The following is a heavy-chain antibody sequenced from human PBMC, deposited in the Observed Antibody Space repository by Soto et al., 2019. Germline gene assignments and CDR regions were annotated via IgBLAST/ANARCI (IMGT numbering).Heavy chain of an antibody. CDR3: TKYSYGPNYYYHGMDV. J-gene: IGHJ6*02. Sequence: PVGSLRLSCAASGFTFSNAWMSWVRQAPGKGLEWVGRIKSKTDGGTTDYAAPVKGRFTISRDDSKNTLYLQMNSLKTEDTAVYYCTKYSYGPNYYYHGMDVWGQGTTVTVSS. CDR2: IKSKTDGGTT. D-gene: IGHD5-18*01. CDR1: GFTFSNAW. V-gene: IGHV3-15*01.